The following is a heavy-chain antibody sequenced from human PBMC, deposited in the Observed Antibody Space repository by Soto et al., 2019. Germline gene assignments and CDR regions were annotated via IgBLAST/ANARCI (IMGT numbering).Heavy chain of an antibody. CDR1: GFTFSSYG. Sequence: QVQLVESGGGVVQPGRSLRLSCAASGFTFSSYGMHWVRQAPGKGLEWVAVISYDGSNKYYADSVKGRFTISRDNSKNTLYLQMNSLRAEDTAVYYCAKGVWELLRIYSFYIWGQGSMVTVSS. CDR3: AKGVWELLRIYSFYI. V-gene: IGHV3-30*18. J-gene: IGHJ3*02. D-gene: IGHD1-26*01. CDR2: ISYDGSNK.